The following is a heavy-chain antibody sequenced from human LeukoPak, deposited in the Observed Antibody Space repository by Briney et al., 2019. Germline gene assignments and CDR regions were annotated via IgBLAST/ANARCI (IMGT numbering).Heavy chain of an antibody. CDR1: GFTFSSYW. CDR2: IKQDGSEK. V-gene: IGHV3-7*01. J-gene: IGHJ4*02. CDR3: ARDSDSGWYEFDY. Sequence: GGSLRLSCAASGFTFSSYWMSWVRQAPGKGLEWVANIKQDGSEKYYVDSVKGRFTISRDNAKNSLYLQMNSLRAEDPAVYYCARDSDSGWYEFDYWGQGTLVTVSS. D-gene: IGHD6-19*01.